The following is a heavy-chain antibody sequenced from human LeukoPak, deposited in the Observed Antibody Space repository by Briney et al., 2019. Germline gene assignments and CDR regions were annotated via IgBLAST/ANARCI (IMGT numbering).Heavy chain of an antibody. Sequence: ASVTVSCKASGYTFTSSDIHWVRQATGQGLEWMGWMNPDSGNTAYAQQFQGRGTMTRNTSISTAYLELSSRGSEDTAVYYCARGQRAWGQGTLVTVSS. V-gene: IGHV1-8*01. J-gene: IGHJ5*02. CDR2: MNPDSGNT. D-gene: IGHD6-25*01. CDR1: GYTFTSSD. CDR3: ARGQRA.